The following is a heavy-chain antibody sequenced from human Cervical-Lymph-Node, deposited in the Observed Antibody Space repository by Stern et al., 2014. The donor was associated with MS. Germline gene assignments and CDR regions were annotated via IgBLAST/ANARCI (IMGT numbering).Heavy chain of an antibody. CDR3: ASAHPATRRGYKGMNV. J-gene: IGHJ6*02. D-gene: IGHD2-2*01. CDR1: GGTFRSFA. Sequence: QMQLVQSGSEVRKPGSSVNVTCKASGGTFRSFAVNWVRQAPGQGLEWGGGIIPVFGTPTYAQKFQGRVTIISDESTNTVSVELSSLTTDDTATYFCASAHPATRRGYKGMNVWGQGTTIAVSS. CDR2: IIPVFGTP. V-gene: IGHV1-69*01.